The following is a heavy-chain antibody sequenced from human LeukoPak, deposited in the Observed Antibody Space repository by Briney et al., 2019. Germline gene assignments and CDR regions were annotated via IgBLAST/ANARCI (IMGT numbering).Heavy chain of an antibody. CDR2: ISGSGGST. CDR1: GFTFDDYG. J-gene: IGHJ4*02. D-gene: IGHD4-11*01. Sequence: PGGSLRLSCAASGFTFDDYGMSWVRQAPGKGLEWVSAISGSGGSTFYADSVKGRFTISRDNSKNTLYLQMNSLRAGDTAVYYCAKGPLDYIHGTHYFDYWGQGTLVTVSS. V-gene: IGHV3-23*01. CDR3: AKGPLDYIHGTHYFDY.